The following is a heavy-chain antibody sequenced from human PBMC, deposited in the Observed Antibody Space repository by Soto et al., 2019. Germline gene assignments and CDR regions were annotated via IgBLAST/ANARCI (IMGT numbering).Heavy chain of an antibody. J-gene: IGHJ4*02. CDR2: IYYSGST. CDR1: GGSLSSYY. CDR3: ARRYSSGFDF. D-gene: IGHD6-19*01. V-gene: IGHV4-59*08. Sequence: TSETLSLTCTVSGGSLSSYYWSWIRQPPGKGLEWIGYIYYSGSTNYNPSLKSRVTISVDTSKNQFSLKLSSVTAADTAVYYCARRYSSGFDFWGQGTLVTVPS.